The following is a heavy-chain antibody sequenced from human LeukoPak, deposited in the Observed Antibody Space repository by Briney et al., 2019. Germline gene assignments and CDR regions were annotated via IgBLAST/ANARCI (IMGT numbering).Heavy chain of an antibody. Sequence: GGSLRLSCAASAFTFDDYAMHWVRQAPGKGLEWVSGISRNSGAIGYADSVKGRFTISRDNAKNSLFLQMNSLQDEDTALYFCAKGISETDYCYGMDVGEPGTKCTVSS. J-gene: IGHJ6*01. D-gene: IGHD2-21*02. CDR1: AFTFDDYA. CDR2: ISRNSGAI. CDR3: AKGISETDYCYGMDV. V-gene: IGHV3-9*01.